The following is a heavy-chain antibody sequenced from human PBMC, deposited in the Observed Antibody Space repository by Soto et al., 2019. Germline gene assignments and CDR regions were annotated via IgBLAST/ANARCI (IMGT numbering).Heavy chain of an antibody. CDR1: GFTFTSTA. J-gene: IGHJ3*02. CDR3: AADHRWGSGYDLARDAFDI. Sequence: SVKVSCKTSGFTFTSTAMQWLRQARRQRLEWIGWIVVGSGNTNYAQKFQERVTITRDMSTSTAYMELSSLRSEDTAVYYCAADHRWGSGYDLARDAFDIWGQGTMVTVSS. V-gene: IGHV1-58*02. D-gene: IGHD5-12*01. CDR2: IVVGSGNT.